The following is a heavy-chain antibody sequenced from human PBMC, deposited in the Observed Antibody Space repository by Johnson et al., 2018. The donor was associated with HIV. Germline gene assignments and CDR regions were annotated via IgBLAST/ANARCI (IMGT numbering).Heavy chain of an antibody. Sequence: EVQLVESGGGLVQPGRSLRLSCAASGFTFNNYWMSWVRQAPGRGLEWVANIKQDGSEKFYVDSVKGRFTISRDNAENSLYLQMNSLRAEDTAVYYCARANYYHNWGQGTMVTVSS. CDR2: IKQDGSEK. CDR3: ARANYYHN. J-gene: IGHJ3*02. CDR1: GFTFNNYW. V-gene: IGHV3-7*01. D-gene: IGHD3-10*01.